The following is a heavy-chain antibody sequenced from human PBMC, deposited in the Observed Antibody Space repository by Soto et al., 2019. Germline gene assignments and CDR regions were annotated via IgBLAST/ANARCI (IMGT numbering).Heavy chain of an antibody. CDR3: ARDVDYDILTGYYSPYFDY. CDR2: ISSSSSYI. Sequence: EVQLVESGGGLVKPGGSLRLSCAASGFTFSSYSMNWVRQAPGKGLEWVSSISSSSSYIYYADSVKGRFTISRDNAKNSLYLQMNSLRAEDTAVYYCARDVDYDILTGYYSPYFDYWGQGTLVTVSS. V-gene: IGHV3-21*01. J-gene: IGHJ4*02. D-gene: IGHD3-9*01. CDR1: GFTFSSYS.